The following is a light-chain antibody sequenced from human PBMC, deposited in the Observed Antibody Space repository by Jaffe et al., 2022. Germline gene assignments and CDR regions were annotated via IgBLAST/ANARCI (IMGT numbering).Light chain of an antibody. CDR2: GNT. CDR3: QSYDSSLSGYV. Sequence: QSVLTQPPSVSGAPGQRVTISCTGSSSNIGAGYDVHWYQQLPGTAPKVLIYGNTNRPSGVPDRFSASKSGTSASLAITGLQAADEADYYCQSYDSSLSGYVFGTGTKVTVL. J-gene: IGLJ1*01. CDR1: SSNIGAGYD. V-gene: IGLV1-40*01.